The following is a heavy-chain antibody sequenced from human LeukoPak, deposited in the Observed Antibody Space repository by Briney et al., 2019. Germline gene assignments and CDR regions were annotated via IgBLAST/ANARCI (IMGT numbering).Heavy chain of an antibody. CDR1: GYTFTSYD. V-gene: IGHV1-8*01. J-gene: IGHJ3*02. D-gene: IGHD3-22*01. CDR2: MNPNSGNT. Sequence: GASVKVSCKASGYTFTSYDINWVRQATGQGLEWMRWMNPNSGNTGYAQKFQGRVTMTRNTSISTAYMELSSLRSEDTAVYYCAVYDSSGYYYSNDAFDIWGQGTMVTVSS. CDR3: AVYDSSGYYYSNDAFDI.